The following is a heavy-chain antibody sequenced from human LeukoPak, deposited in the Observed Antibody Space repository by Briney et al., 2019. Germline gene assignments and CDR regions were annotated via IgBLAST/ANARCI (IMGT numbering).Heavy chain of an antibody. CDR3: ARSRHRDGYYYYYYMDV. J-gene: IGHJ6*03. V-gene: IGHV4-34*01. D-gene: IGHD2-21*02. Sequence: PSETLSLTCAVYGGSFSGYYWSWIRQPPGKGLEWIGEINHSGSTNYNPSLKSRVTISVDTSKNQFSLKLSSVTAADTAVYYCARSRHRDGYYYYYYMDVWGKGTTVTISS. CDR2: INHSGST. CDR1: GGSFSGYY.